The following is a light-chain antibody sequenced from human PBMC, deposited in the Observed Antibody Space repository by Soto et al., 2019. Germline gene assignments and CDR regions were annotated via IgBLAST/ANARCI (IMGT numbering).Light chain of an antibody. V-gene: IGLV2-14*01. J-gene: IGLJ2*01. CDR3: SSYTSSTTLSI. CDR2: DVT. Sequence: QSALTQPASVSGSPGQSITISCTGTSSDIGGYNYVSWYQQHPGNAPKLIIYDVTNRPSGVSNRFSGSKSGDTASLTISGLPAEDEADYYCSSYTSSTTLSIFGGGTKLTVL. CDR1: SSDIGGYNY.